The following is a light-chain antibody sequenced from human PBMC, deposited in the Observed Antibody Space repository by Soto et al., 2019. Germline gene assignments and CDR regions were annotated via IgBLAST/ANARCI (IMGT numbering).Light chain of an antibody. CDR3: QQYGSSLWT. CDR1: QSVSSSY. CDR2: GAS. Sequence: EIGMTQSPGTLSLSPVERATLSCRASQSVSSSYLAWYQQKPGQAPRLLIYGASSRATGIPDRFSGSGSGTDFTLTISRLEPEDFAVYYCQQYGSSLWTFGQGTKVEIK. J-gene: IGKJ1*01. V-gene: IGKV3-20*01.